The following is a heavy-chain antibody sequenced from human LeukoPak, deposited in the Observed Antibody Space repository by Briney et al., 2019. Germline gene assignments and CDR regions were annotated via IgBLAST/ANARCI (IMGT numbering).Heavy chain of an antibody. CDR3: AREVGATRGLDP. V-gene: IGHV3-53*01. Sequence: GRSLRLSCAASGFTVSSNYMSWVRQAPGKGLEWVSIIYSGGSTYYADSVKGRFTISRDTSKNTLYLQMNSLRAEDTAVYYCAREVGATRGLDPWGQGTLVTVSS. J-gene: IGHJ5*02. D-gene: IGHD1-26*01. CDR1: GFTVSSNY. CDR2: IYSGGST.